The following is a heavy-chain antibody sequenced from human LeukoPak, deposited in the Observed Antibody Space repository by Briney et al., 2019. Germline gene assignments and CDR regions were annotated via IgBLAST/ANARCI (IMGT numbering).Heavy chain of an antibody. Sequence: KTSETLSLTCTVSGGSISSSSYYWGWIRQPPGKGLEWIGSIYYSGSTYYNPSLKSRVTISVDTSKNQFSLKLSSVTAADTAVYYCARHAKSTSYYYMDVWGKGTTVTVSS. CDR1: GGSISSSSYY. D-gene: IGHD4/OR15-4a*01. J-gene: IGHJ6*03. CDR3: ARHAKSTSYYYMDV. V-gene: IGHV4-39*01. CDR2: IYYSGST.